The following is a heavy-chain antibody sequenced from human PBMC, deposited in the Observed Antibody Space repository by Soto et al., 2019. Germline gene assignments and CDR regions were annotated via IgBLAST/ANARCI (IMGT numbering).Heavy chain of an antibody. Sequence: SETLSLTCTVSGGSVSSGSYYWSWIRQPPGKGLECIGYIYYSGSFNYNPSLKSRVTISVDTSKRQFSLRLESVTAADTAVYYFARGGGVTAPFDYWGQGTLVTVSS. CDR3: ARGGGVTAPFDY. D-gene: IGHD3-10*01. CDR2: IYYSGSF. J-gene: IGHJ4*02. CDR1: GGSVSSGSYY. V-gene: IGHV4-61*01.